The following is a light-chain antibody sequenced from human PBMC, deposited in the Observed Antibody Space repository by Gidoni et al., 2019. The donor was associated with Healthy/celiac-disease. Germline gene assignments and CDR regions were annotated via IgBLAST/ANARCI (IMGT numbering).Light chain of an antibody. CDR2: GAS. V-gene: IGKV3-15*01. CDR1: QSVSSN. Sequence: EIVMTQSPATLSVSPGERATLPCRASQSVSSNLAWYQQNPGQAPRILIYGASTRATGIPARFSGSGSGTEFTLTNSSLQSEDFAVYYCQQYNNWPPRFTFGPGTKVDIK. J-gene: IGKJ3*01. CDR3: QQYNNWPPRFT.